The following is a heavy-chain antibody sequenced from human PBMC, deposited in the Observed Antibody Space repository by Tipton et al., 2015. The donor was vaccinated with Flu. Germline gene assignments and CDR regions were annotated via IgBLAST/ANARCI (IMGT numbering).Heavy chain of an antibody. CDR2: FYHTGDT. CDR1: GDSITGYY. V-gene: IGHV4-59*01. J-gene: IGHJ4*02. Sequence: TLSLTCSVSGDSITGYYWSWIRQSPGKGLEWIGYFYHTGDTNYNPSLASRVTISVDMSTNQLSLHLRSVTAADTAVYYFARGLGGNHPYWGRGTLVTVSS. D-gene: IGHD2-15*01. CDR3: ARGLGGNHPY.